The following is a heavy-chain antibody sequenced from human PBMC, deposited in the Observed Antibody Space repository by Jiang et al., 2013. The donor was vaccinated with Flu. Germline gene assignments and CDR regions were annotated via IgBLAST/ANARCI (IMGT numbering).Heavy chain of an antibody. Sequence: GSGLVKPSETLTLTCTVSGGSLSNYYWTWIRQPPGGGLEWIGYVFYSGSTTYNPSLESRVTISLDTSSNQFSLKLTXVTAADTAVYYCARRSRGSGYYFFMDVWGKGTTVTVSS. CDR2: VFYSGST. CDR3: ARRSRGSGYYFFMDV. J-gene: IGHJ6*03. D-gene: IGHD1-26*01. V-gene: IGHV4-59*01. CDR1: GGSLSNYY.